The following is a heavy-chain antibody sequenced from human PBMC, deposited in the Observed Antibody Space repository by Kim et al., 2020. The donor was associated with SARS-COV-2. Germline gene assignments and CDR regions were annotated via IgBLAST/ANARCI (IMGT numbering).Heavy chain of an antibody. Sequence: NYNPSLKSRVTISVDTSKNQFSLKLSSVTAADTAVYYCARFQKPQLSYDYWGQGTLVTVSS. J-gene: IGHJ4*02. CDR3: ARFQKPQLSYDY. V-gene: IGHV4-59*01. D-gene: IGHD5-18*01.